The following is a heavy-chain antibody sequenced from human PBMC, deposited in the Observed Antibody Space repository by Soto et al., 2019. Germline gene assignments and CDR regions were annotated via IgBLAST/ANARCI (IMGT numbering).Heavy chain of an antibody. Sequence: GESLKISCKGSGYSFTSYWIGWVRQLPGKGLEWMGIIYPGDSDTKYSPSFQGQITISADKSISTAYLQWSSLKASDTAMYYCSRTAFDLLILTGLNWIDLWGPGTLVTGSS. V-gene: IGHV5-51*01. D-gene: IGHD3-9*01. CDR1: GYSFTSYW. J-gene: IGHJ5*02. CDR3: SRTAFDLLILTGLNWIDL. CDR2: IYPGDSDT.